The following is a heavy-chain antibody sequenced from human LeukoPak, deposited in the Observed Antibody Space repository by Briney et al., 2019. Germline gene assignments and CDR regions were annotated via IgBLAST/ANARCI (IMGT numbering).Heavy chain of an antibody. J-gene: IGHJ3*02. CDR2: INHSGST. D-gene: IGHD4-17*01. CDR1: GGSFSGYY. CDR3: ARGQMTTVTTGGRKTLFAFDI. Sequence: SETLSLTCAVYGGSFSGYYWSWIRQPPGKGLEWIGEINHSGSTNYNPSFKSRVTISVDTSKNQFSLKLSSVTAADTAVYYCARGQMTTVTTGGRKTLFAFDIWGQGTMVTVSS. V-gene: IGHV4-34*01.